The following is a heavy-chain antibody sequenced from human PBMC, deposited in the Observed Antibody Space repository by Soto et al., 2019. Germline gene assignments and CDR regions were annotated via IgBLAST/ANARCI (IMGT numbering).Heavy chain of an antibody. V-gene: IGHV4-59*01. J-gene: IGHJ5*02. CDR2: IYYGGST. D-gene: IGHD3-10*01. Sequence: XGILSLTFTVSGGSISSYYWSWIRQPPGKGLEWIGYIYYGGSTNYNPSLKSRVTISVDTSKNQFSLKLSSVTAADTAVYYCARGISRGSGSSNWFDPWGQGTLVTVSS. CDR1: GGSISSYY. CDR3: ARGISRGSGSSNWFDP.